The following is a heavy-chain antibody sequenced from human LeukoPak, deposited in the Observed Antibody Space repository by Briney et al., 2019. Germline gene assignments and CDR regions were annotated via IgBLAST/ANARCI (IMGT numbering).Heavy chain of an antibody. CDR1: GSSIGSSYYY. Sequence: SETLSLTCTVSGSSIGSSYYYWGWIRQPPGRGLEWIGSIYYSGSTYYNPSLKSRVTISEDTSKNQFSLKLNSVTAADTAVYYCARHRIAARGSFDYWGQGTLVTVSS. J-gene: IGHJ4*02. V-gene: IGHV4-39*01. CDR2: IYYSGST. CDR3: ARHRIAARGSFDY. D-gene: IGHD6-6*01.